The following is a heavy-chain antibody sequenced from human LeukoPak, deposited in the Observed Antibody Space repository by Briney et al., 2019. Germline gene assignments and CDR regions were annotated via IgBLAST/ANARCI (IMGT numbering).Heavy chain of an antibody. CDR3: ARDRSNYLGGYYYYGMDV. Sequence: GGSLRLSCAASGFTVSNTYMSWVRQAPGKGLEWXXLXXSGGGTYSADPVKGRFTISRDISKNTLYLQMNSLRAEDTAVYYCARDRSNYLGGYYYYGMDVWGQGTTVTVSS. CDR2: XXSGGGT. J-gene: IGHJ6*02. CDR1: GFTVSNTY. D-gene: IGHD4-11*01. V-gene: IGHV3-53*01.